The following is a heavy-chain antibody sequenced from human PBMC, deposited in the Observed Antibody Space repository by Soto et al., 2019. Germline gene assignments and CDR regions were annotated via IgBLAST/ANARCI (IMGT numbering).Heavy chain of an antibody. CDR1: GFTFSSYA. CDR2: ISGSGGST. J-gene: IGHJ3*02. V-gene: IGHV3-23*01. Sequence: EVQLLESGGGWVQPGGSLRLSCAASGFTFSSYAMSWVRQAPGKGLEWVSAISGSGGSTYYADSVKGRFTISRDNSKNTLYLQMNSLRAEDTAVYYWASITIFGVVIICAFDIWGQGTMVTVSS. CDR3: ASITIFGVVIICAFDI. D-gene: IGHD3-3*01.